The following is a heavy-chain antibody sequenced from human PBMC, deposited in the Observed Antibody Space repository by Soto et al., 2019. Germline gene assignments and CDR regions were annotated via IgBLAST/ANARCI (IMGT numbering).Heavy chain of an antibody. D-gene: IGHD3-3*01. V-gene: IGHV3-23*01. Sequence: GGSLRLSCAASGFTFSSYAMSWVRQAPGKGLEWVSAISGSGGSTYYADSVKGRFTISRDNSKNTLYLQMNSLRAEDTAVYYCAKDMDFGVVHNWFDPWGQGTLVTVSS. CDR2: ISGSGGST. J-gene: IGHJ5*02. CDR3: AKDMDFGVVHNWFDP. CDR1: GFTFSSYA.